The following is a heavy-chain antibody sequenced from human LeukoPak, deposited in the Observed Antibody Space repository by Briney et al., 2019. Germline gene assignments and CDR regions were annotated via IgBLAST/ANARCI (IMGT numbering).Heavy chain of an antibody. V-gene: IGHV3-23*01. CDR2: ISGSGGST. Sequence: PXGSLXLSCAASGFTFSSYGMSWVRQAPGKGLEWVSGISGSGGSTYYADSVKGRFTISRDDSENTLYLQMNSLRAEDTAVYYCARVLLEVQLYYFDHWGQGTLVTVSS. J-gene: IGHJ4*02. CDR1: GFTFSSYG. CDR3: ARVLLEVQLYYFDH. D-gene: IGHD1-1*01.